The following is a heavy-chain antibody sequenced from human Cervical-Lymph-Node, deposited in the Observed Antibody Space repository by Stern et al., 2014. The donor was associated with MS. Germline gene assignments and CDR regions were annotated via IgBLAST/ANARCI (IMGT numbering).Heavy chain of an antibody. CDR3: ARDYGDYAFDY. J-gene: IGHJ4*02. CDR2: IYPGDSDT. Sequence: VQLGQSGAEVQTPGESLKISCKGSGYSFTANWIAFVRQMPGKGLEWMGIIYPGDSDTRYSPSFQGQVTISADKSISTAYLQWSSLKASDTAMYYCARDYGDYAFDYWGQGTLVTVSS. D-gene: IGHD4-17*01. V-gene: IGHV5-51*01. CDR1: GYSFTANW.